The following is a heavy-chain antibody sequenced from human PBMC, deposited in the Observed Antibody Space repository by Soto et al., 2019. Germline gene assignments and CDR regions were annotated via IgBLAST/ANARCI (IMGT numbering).Heavy chain of an antibody. CDR2: IYDNGYT. Sequence: PGGSLRLSCAASLFTVSDNFMSWVRQAPGKGLEWVSTIYDNGYTYYADSVKGRFTISRDNSKNTVYLQMNTLRAEDTAVYYCATTSLFDTSRYFYYYYGMDVWGRGTTVTVSS. D-gene: IGHD3-22*01. CDR3: ATTSLFDTSRYFYYYYGMDV. J-gene: IGHJ6*02. CDR1: LFTVSDNF. V-gene: IGHV3-53*01.